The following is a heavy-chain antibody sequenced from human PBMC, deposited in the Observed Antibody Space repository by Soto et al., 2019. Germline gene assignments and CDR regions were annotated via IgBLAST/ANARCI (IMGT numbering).Heavy chain of an antibody. Sequence: QVQLQXXGPGLXXPSXXXXXTCTXXSDSIAGENWWSWVRQPPGLGLEWIGEVFHTGGTNYNPSLKSRVTMEVDKSKNQFSLKLISATAADTAVYYCARVFSSGSGWMYYFDFWGQGTLVSVSS. CDR2: VFHTGGT. CDR3: ARVFSSGSGWMYYFDF. CDR1: SDSIAGENW. D-gene: IGHD6-19*01. V-gene: IGHV4-4*02. J-gene: IGHJ4*02.